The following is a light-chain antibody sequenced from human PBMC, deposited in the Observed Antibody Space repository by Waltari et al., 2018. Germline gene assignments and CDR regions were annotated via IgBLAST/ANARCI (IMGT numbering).Light chain of an antibody. CDR2: GVS. CDR3: HQYDNWPFT. J-gene: IGKJ2*01. Sequence: ELVRLQPPPTLSVSPGGRAPPPCRASQSVSGNLAWYQQKPGQPPSLLVYGVSTRAIGVPARFSGSGSGTDFTLIISSLQSEDFADYYCHQYDNWPFTFGRGTKLEI. V-gene: IGKV3-15*01. CDR1: QSVSGN.